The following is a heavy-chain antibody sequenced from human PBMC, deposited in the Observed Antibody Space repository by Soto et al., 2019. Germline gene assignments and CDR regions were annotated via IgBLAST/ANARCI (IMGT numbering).Heavy chain of an antibody. CDR3: ALICSARNCDIDY. Sequence: ASVKVSCKASGYTFTNYYMHWVRQAPGQGLEWMGIINPSGGSTSYAQKLQDRVTMTRDTSTSTVYMQLSSLRSEDTAVYYCALICSARNCDIDYWGQGTLVTVSS. D-gene: IGHD2-15*01. CDR2: INPSGGST. V-gene: IGHV1-46*04. J-gene: IGHJ4*02. CDR1: GYTFTNYY.